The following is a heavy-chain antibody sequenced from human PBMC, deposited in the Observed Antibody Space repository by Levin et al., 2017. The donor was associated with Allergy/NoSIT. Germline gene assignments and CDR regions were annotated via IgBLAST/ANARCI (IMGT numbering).Heavy chain of an antibody. D-gene: IGHD2-2*01. CDR2: ISSSGSTI. J-gene: IGHJ6*02. V-gene: IGHV3-48*03. CDR3: ARVGWFVVVPAAISAPGGMDV. Sequence: PGGSLRLSCAASGFTFSSYEMNWVRQAPGKGLEWVSYISSSGSTIYYADSVKGRFTISRDNAKNSLYLQMNSLRAEDTAVYYCARVGWFVVVPAAISAPGGMDVWGQGTTVTVSS. CDR1: GFTFSSYE.